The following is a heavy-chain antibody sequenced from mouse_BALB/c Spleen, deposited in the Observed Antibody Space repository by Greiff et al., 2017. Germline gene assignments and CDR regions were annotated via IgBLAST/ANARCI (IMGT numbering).Heavy chain of an antibody. CDR2: ISYDGSN. CDR1: GYSITSGYY. J-gene: IGHJ4*01. V-gene: IGHV3-6*02. D-gene: IGHD2-10*02. CDR3: ASYGNAVMDY. Sequence: EVKLMESGPGLVKPSQSLSLTCSVTGYSITSGYYWNWIRQFPGNKLEWMGYISYDGSNNYNPSLKNRISITRDTSKNQFFLKLNSVTTEDTATYYCASYGNAVMDYWGQGTSVTVSS.